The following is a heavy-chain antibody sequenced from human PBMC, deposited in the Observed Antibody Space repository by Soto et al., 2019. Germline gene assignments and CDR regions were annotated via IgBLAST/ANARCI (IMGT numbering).Heavy chain of an antibody. D-gene: IGHD3-16*01. V-gene: IGHV1-69*01. CDR1: GGIFTNNA. Sequence: QVQVVQSGAEVKKPGSSVKVSCKVSGGIFTNNAISWVRQAPGQGLEWLGGVIPLFDTAYYAQIFRGRLRISADGATTTAYMELSGLTSADTAVYLCATGGHNDAYTFYHGMAVWGQGTTVTVS. CDR3: ATGGHNDAYTFYHGMAV. J-gene: IGHJ6*02. CDR2: VIPLFDTA.